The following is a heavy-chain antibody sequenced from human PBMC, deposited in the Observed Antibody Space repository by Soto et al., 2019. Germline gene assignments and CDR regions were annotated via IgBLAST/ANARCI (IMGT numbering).Heavy chain of an antibody. CDR1: GFTFSSYA. CDR2: VSHDGKSG. Sequence: QVQLVESGGGVVQPGRSLRLSCAASGFTFSSYAMHWVRRAPGKGLEWVAAVSHDGKSGFYADSVSGRFTVSRDNSNNLVYLQMGRLRPEGTALFYCARLDKFNGGWSWGQGTGVTVSS. CDR3: ARLDKFNGGWS. J-gene: IGHJ4*02. V-gene: IGHV3-30*14. D-gene: IGHD6-19*01.